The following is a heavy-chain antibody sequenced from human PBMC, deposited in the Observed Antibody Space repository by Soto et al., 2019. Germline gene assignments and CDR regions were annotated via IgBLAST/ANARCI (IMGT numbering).Heavy chain of an antibody. CDR1: GYSFTSYW. CDR2: IDPSDSYT. D-gene: IGHD6-6*01. J-gene: IGHJ6*02. CDR3: ARLDMPGRGYSSSPNYYGMDV. V-gene: IGHV5-10-1*01. Sequence: HGESLKISCKGSGYSFTSYWISWVRQMPGKGLEWMGRIDPSDSYTNYSPSFQGHVTISADKSISTAYLQWSSLKASDTAMYYCARLDMPGRGYSSSPNYYGMDVWGQGTTVTVSS.